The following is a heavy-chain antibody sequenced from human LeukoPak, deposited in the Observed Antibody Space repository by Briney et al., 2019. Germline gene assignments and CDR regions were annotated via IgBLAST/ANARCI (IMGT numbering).Heavy chain of an antibody. D-gene: IGHD3-22*01. V-gene: IGHV1-18*04. Sequence: ASVKVSCKASGYTFTGYYMHWVRQAPGQGLEWMGWIGAYSGNTNYAQKVQGRVTMTTDSSTSTAYMELRSLRSDDTAVYYCARDPSYYYDSSGYRHFDYWGQGTLVTVSS. CDR3: ARDPSYYYDSSGYRHFDY. CDR2: IGAYSGNT. CDR1: GYTFTGYY. J-gene: IGHJ4*02.